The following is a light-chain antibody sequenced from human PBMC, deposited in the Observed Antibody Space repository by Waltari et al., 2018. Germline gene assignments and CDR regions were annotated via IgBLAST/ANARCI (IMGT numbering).Light chain of an antibody. CDR2: DAS. J-gene: IGKJ4*01. CDR1: QDISNY. V-gene: IGKV1-33*01. Sequence: DIQMTQSPSSLSASVGDRVTITCQASQDISNYLNWYQQKPGKAPKLLSYDASNLETGVPSRFSGSGSGTDFTVTISSLQPEDIATYYCQQHDNLPLTFGGGTKVEIK. CDR3: QQHDNLPLT.